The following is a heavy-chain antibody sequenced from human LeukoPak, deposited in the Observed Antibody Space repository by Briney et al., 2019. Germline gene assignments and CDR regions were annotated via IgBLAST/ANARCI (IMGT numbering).Heavy chain of an antibody. D-gene: IGHD5-24*01. CDR2: IHSSGST. CDR3: TRTFLSGDGYKVGYFDY. V-gene: IGHV3-53*01. Sequence: GGSLRLSCAASGLTVSSNYMSWVRQAPGKGLEWVSLIHSSGSTYYADSVKGRFTISRDNSKNTLFLQMNSLTAEDTAMYYCTRTFLSGDGYKVGYFDYWGQGTLVTVSS. J-gene: IGHJ4*02. CDR1: GLTVSSNY.